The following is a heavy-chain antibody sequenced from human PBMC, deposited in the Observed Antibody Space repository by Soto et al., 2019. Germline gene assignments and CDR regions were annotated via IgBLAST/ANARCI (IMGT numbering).Heavy chain of an antibody. CDR1: GFTFSSNW. Sequence: GGSLRLSCVGSGFTFSSNWMTWVRQAPGKGLEWVANIRQDGSEINYVDSVKGRFTISRDNTKNSLYLQMNSLRAEDTAIYYCAREVVVSRGASYFGYWSPGTLVTVSS. J-gene: IGHJ4*02. CDR2: IRQDGSEI. D-gene: IGHD2-2*01. V-gene: IGHV3-7*04. CDR3: AREVVVSRGASYFGY.